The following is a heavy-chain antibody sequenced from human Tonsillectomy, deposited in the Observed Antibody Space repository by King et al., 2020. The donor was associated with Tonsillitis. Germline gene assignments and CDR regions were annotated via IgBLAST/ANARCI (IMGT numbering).Heavy chain of an antibody. D-gene: IGHD4-11*01. CDR1: GFTFSNYA. V-gene: IGHV3-23*04. Sequence: DVQLVESGGGSVQPGGSLRLSCAASGFTFSNYAMNWVRQAPGKGLEWVSGVSGSGGSTYYADSVKGRFTVSRDNSNNTRFLQMNSPRAEDTAVYYCSKDLMTTVTSLNSAAIDHWGQGTLVTVSS. CDR2: VSGSGGST. CDR3: SKDLMTTVTSLNSAAIDH. J-gene: IGHJ4*02.